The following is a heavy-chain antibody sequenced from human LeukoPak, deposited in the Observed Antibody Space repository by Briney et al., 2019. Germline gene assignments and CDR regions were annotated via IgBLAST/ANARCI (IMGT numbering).Heavy chain of an antibody. D-gene: IGHD1-1*01. CDR1: GFTFSDYW. J-gene: IGHJ4*02. V-gene: IGHV3-7*01. CDR2: IKQDGSEK. Sequence: PGGSLRLSCAAAGFTFSDYWLTWVRQAPGKGLEWVANIKQDGSEKNYVDSVKGRFTISRDNAKNTLYLQMNSLRVEDTAVYYCVRDPVTRFTGSPAYWGQGTLVTVSS. CDR3: VRDPVTRFTGSPAY.